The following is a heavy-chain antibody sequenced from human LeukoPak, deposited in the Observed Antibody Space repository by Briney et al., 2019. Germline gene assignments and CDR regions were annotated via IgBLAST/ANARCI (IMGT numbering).Heavy chain of an antibody. CDR1: GGSISSSSYY. D-gene: IGHD3-3*01. Sequence: SETLSLTCTVSGGSISSSSYYWGWIRQPPGKGLEWIGNIYYSGSTYYNPSLKSRVTISVDTSKNQFSLKLSSVTAADTAVYYCARRARRITIFGVVNLGCYFDYWGQGTLVTVSS. V-gene: IGHV4-39*01. CDR3: ARRARRITIFGVVNLGCYFDY. J-gene: IGHJ4*02. CDR2: IYYSGST.